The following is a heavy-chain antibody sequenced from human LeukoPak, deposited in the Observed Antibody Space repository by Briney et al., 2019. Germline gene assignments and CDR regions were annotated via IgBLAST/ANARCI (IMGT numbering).Heavy chain of an antibody. V-gene: IGHV4-61*02. J-gene: IGHJ5*02. CDR1: GGSISSSSYY. CDR2: IYTSGST. Sequence: PSETLSLTCTVSGGSISSSSYYWSWIRQPAGKGLEWIGRIYTSGSTNYNPSLKSRVTMSVDTSKNQFSLKLSSVTAADTAVYYCARAAGGYYYGSGSYQHWFDPWGQGTLVTVSS. D-gene: IGHD3-10*01. CDR3: ARAAGGYYYGSGSYQHWFDP.